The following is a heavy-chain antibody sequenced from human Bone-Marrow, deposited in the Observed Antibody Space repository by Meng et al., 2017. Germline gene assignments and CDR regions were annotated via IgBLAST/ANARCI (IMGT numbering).Heavy chain of an antibody. J-gene: IGHJ4*02. D-gene: IGHD6-13*01. V-gene: IGHV4-31*01. CDR3: ARWAPSSRTFDY. CDR1: GGSISSGGYY. CDR2: IYYSGST. Sequence: QVPLQASGPGLVKPSQTLSLTCTVPGGSISSGGYYWSWIRQHPGKGLEWIGYIYYSGSTYYNPSLKSLVTISVDTSKNQFSLKLSSVTAADTAVYYCARWAPSSRTFDYWGQGTLVTVSS.